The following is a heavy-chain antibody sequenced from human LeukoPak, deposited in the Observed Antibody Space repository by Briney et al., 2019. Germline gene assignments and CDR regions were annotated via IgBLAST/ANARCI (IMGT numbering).Heavy chain of an antibody. V-gene: IGHV4-61*02. J-gene: IGHJ3*02. CDR2: IYTSGST. CDR3: ARGGGSSSWFFDAFDI. Sequence: SETLSLTCTVSGGSISSGSYYWSWIRQPAGKGLEWIGRIYTSGSTNYNPSLKSRVTISVDTSKNQFSLKLSSVTAADTAVYYCARGGGSSSWFFDAFDIWGQGTMVTVSS. D-gene: IGHD6-13*01. CDR1: GGSISSGSYY.